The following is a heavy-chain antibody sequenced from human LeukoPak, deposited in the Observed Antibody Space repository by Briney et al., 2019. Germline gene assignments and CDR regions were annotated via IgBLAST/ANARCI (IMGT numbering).Heavy chain of an antibody. V-gene: IGHV4-39*07. J-gene: IGHJ4*02. D-gene: IGHD3-9*01. CDR2: IYYSGST. CDR3: ARSKDILAGYCFDY. Sequence: PSESLSLTCAVSGGSMSSSSYYCGRIRQPPGKGLEWIGSIYYSGSTYYNPSLKSRVTISVDTSKNQFSLKLNSVTAAATAVYYCARSKDILAGYCFDYWGLGTLVTVSS. CDR1: GGSMSSSSYY.